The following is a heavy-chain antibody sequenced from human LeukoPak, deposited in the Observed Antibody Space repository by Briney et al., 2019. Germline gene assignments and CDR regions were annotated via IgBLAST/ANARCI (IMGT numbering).Heavy chain of an antibody. CDR1: GFTFSSYG. D-gene: IGHD3-9*01. V-gene: IGHV3-33*01. CDR2: IWYDGSNK. J-gene: IGHJ6*02. Sequence: GGSLRLSCAASGFTFSSYGMHWVRQAPGKGLEWVAVIWYDGSNKYYADSVKGRFTISRDNAKNSLYLQMNSLRDEDTAVYYCAREGGYYDILTGFYYYYGMDVWGQGATVTVSS. CDR3: AREGGYYDILTGFYYYYGMDV.